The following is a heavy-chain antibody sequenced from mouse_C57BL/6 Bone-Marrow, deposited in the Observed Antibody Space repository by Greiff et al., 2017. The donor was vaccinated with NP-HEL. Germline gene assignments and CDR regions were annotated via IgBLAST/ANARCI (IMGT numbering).Heavy chain of an antibody. CDR2: IDPSDSYT. V-gene: IGHV1-69*01. J-gene: IGHJ1*03. CDR1: GYTFTSYW. D-gene: IGHD2-3*01. CDR3: VYDGYYRYFDV. Sequence: QVQLQQPGAELVMPGASVKLSCKASGYTFTSYWMHWVKQRPGKGLEWIGEIDPSDSYTNYNQKFKGKSTLTVDKSSSTAYMQRSSLTDEDSVVYYCVYDGYYRYFDVWGTGTTVTVSS.